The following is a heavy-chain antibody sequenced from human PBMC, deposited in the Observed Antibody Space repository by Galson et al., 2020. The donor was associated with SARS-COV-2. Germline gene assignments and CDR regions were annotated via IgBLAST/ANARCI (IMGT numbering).Heavy chain of an antibody. Sequence: ASVKVSCKASGYTFTSYLMHWVRQAPGQRPEWMGWINAANDNTKYSRKFQGRVTITRDTSASTAYMELSSLRSEDTAVYYCARCDSSGFPDYWGQGTLVTVSS. CDR3: ARCDSSGFPDY. D-gene: IGHD3-22*01. CDR2: INAANDNT. J-gene: IGHJ4*02. CDR1: GYTFTSYL. V-gene: IGHV1-3*01.